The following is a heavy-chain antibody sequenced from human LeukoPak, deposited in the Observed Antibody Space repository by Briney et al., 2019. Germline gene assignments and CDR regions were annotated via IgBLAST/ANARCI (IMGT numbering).Heavy chain of an antibody. CDR2: ISSSGRLM. CDR1: Y. J-gene: IGHJ6*02. CDR3: ARDTNNGLDV. V-gene: IGHV3-11*01. D-gene: IGHD1-20*01. Sequence: YINWIRQAPGKGLEWVSHISSSGRLMQYADSVRGRFTITRDNAQNFMSLQMNNLKPEDTAVYYCARDTNNGLDVWGRGTTVTVS.